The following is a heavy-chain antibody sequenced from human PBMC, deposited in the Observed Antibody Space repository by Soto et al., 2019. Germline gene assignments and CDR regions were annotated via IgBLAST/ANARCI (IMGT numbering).Heavy chain of an antibody. J-gene: IGHJ4*02. Sequence: PSETLSLTCAVSGGSISSSNWWSWVRQPPGKGLEWIGEIYHSGSTNYNPSLKSRVTISVDKSKNQFSLKLSSVTAADTAVYYCARVSGVAVAEVAYWGQGTLGTVSS. CDR2: IYHSGST. CDR3: ARVSGVAVAEVAY. CDR1: GGSISSSNW. D-gene: IGHD6-19*01. V-gene: IGHV4-4*02.